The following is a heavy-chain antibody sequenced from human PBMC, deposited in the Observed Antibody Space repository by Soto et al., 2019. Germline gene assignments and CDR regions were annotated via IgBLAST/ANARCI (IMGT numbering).Heavy chain of an antibody. CDR3: ARHRPPAASTAYYYYYGMDV. CDR1: GGSISSSSYY. CDR2: IYYSGST. Sequence: QLQLQESGPGLVKPSETLSLTCTVSGGSISSSSYYWGWIRQPPGKGLEWIGSIYYSGSTYYNPSLKSRVTISVDTSKNQFSLKLSSVTAADTAVYYCARHRPPAASTAYYYYYGMDVWGQGTTVTVSS. V-gene: IGHV4-39*01. J-gene: IGHJ6*02. D-gene: IGHD6-13*01.